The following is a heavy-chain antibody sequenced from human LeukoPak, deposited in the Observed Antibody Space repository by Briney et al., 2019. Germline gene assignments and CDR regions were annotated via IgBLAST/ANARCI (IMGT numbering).Heavy chain of an antibody. Sequence: ASVKVSCKVSGYTLTELSMHWVRQAPGKGLEWMGGFDPEDGEAIYAQKFQGRVTMTEDTSTDTAYMELSSLRSEDTAVHYCATVGSYWFDPWGQGTLVTVSS. D-gene: IGHD3-10*01. J-gene: IGHJ5*02. CDR1: GYTLTELS. V-gene: IGHV1-24*01. CDR2: FDPEDGEA. CDR3: ATVGSYWFDP.